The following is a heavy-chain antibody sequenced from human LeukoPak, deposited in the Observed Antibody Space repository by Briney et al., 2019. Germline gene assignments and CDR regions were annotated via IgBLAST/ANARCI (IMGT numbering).Heavy chain of an antibody. V-gene: IGHV3-73*01. Sequence: GGSLRLSCAASGFTFSGSAMHWVRQASGKGLEWVGRIRSKANSYAIAYAASVKGRFTISRDDSKNTAYLQMNSLKTEDTAVYYCTRHRYSGSYNWFDPWGQGTLVTVSS. D-gene: IGHD1-26*01. J-gene: IGHJ5*02. CDR3: TRHRYSGSYNWFDP. CDR1: GFTFSGSA. CDR2: IRSKANSYAI.